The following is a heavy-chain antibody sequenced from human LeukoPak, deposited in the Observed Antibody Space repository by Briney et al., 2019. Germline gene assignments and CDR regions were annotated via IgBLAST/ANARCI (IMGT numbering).Heavy chain of an antibody. CDR2: IYHSGDT. CDR3: ARTFGESTKGIYYFDY. CDR1: AYSISSGYY. J-gene: IGHJ4*02. Sequence: SETLSLTCSVSAYSISSGYYWAWIRQPPGRGLEWIGHIYHSGDTYYNPSLKSRVAMSVDTSKNQFSLKLSSVTAADTAVYYCARTFGESTKGIYYFDYWGQGTLVTVSS. V-gene: IGHV4-38-2*02. D-gene: IGHD3-10*01.